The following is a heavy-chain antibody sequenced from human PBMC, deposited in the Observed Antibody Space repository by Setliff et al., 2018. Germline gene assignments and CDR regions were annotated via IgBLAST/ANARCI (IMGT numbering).Heavy chain of an antibody. CDR1: GFIFDEYA. V-gene: IGHV3-9*01. CDR3: TSAKLERRTGHHYYMDV. CDR2: ISWNSYHI. Sequence: GGSLRLSCAASGFIFDEYAMHWVRQAPGKGLEWVSGISWNSYHIDYAGSVRGRFTFSRDDSKNTLYLQMNNLKTEDTATYCCTSAKLERRTGHHYYMDVWGKGTTVTVSS. J-gene: IGHJ6*03. D-gene: IGHD1-1*01.